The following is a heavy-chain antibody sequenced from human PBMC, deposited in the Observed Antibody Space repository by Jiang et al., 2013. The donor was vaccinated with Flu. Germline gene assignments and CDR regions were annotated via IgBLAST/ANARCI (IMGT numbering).Heavy chain of an antibody. CDR1: GFTFSSYA. V-gene: IGHV3-30*04. Sequence: RLSCAASGFTFSSYAMHWVRQAPGKGLEWVAVISYDGSNKYYADSVKGRFTISRDNSKNTLYLQMNNLRAEDTAVYYCARDSPITMIVVVIPVFDYWGQGTLVTVSS. J-gene: IGHJ4*02. CDR2: ISYDGSNK. CDR3: ARDSPITMIVVVIPVFDY. D-gene: IGHD3-22*01.